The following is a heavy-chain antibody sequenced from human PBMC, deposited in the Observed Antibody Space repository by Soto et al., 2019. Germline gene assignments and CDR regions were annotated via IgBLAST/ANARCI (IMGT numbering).Heavy chain of an antibody. CDR1: GFTFSSYS. D-gene: IGHD2-15*01. V-gene: IGHV3-48*01. CDR2: ISSSSSTI. Sequence: EVQLVESGGGLVQPGGSLRLSCAASGFTFSSYSMIWVRQAPGKGLEWVSYISSSSSTIYYADSVKGRFTISRDSAKNSLYLQMNSLRVEDTAVYYCARGGHYYYYGMDVWGQGTTVTVSS. CDR3: ARGGHYYYYGMDV. J-gene: IGHJ6*02.